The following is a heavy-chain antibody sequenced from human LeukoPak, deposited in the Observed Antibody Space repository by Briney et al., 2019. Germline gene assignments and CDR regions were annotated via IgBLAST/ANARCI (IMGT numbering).Heavy chain of an antibody. V-gene: IGHV4-34*01. Sequence: SETLSLTCAVYGGSFSGYYWSWIRQPPGKGLEWIGEINHSGSTIYNPSLKSRVTISVDTSKNQFSLNLNSVTAADTAVYYCARGGSSCTNGVCYTVEGVFYPRYLDYWGQGTLVTLFS. CDR2: INHSGST. CDR1: GGSFSGYY. D-gene: IGHD2-8*01. CDR3: ARGGSSCTNGVCYTVEGVFYPRYLDY. J-gene: IGHJ4*02.